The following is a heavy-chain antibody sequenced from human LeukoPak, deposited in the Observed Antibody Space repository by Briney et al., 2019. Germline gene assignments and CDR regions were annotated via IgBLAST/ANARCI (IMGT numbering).Heavy chain of an antibody. Sequence: GGSLRLSCAASGFTFSSYDMHWVRQATGKGLEWVSAIGVAANTFYSGSVKGRFTISRENAKNSLYLLMTSLRAEDAAVYYCARQNTPHGNFDYWGQGILVTVSS. CDR2: IGVAANT. CDR1: GFTFSSYD. J-gene: IGHJ4*02. V-gene: IGHV3-13*01. CDR3: ARQNTPHGNFDY. D-gene: IGHD1-26*01.